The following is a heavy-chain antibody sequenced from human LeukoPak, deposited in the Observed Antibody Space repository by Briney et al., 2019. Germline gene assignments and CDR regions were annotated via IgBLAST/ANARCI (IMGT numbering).Heavy chain of an antibody. J-gene: IGHJ4*02. CDR1: GYTFTSYG. Sequence: GASVKVSCKASGYTFTSYGISWVRQAPGQGLEWMGWISAYNGNTNYAQKLQGRVTMTTDTSTSTAYMELRSLRSDDTAVYYCARVPYVWQLVLYAYWGQGTLVTVSS. D-gene: IGHD6-6*01. V-gene: IGHV1-18*01. CDR3: ARVPYVWQLVLYAY. CDR2: ISAYNGNT.